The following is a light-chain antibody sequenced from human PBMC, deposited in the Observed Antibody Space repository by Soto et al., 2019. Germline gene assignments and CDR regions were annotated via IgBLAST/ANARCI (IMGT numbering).Light chain of an antibody. CDR3: QKYNSAPLT. CDR1: QGIAPY. CDR2: ATS. V-gene: IGKV1-27*01. J-gene: IGKJ4*01. Sequence: DVQMTQSPSSLSAFVGDRVTITCRASQGIAPYLAWFQQKPGKVPKLLIYATSTLQSWDPSRFSGSGSGTDITLTISSLQPEDVGTYYCQKYNSAPLTFGGGTKEELK.